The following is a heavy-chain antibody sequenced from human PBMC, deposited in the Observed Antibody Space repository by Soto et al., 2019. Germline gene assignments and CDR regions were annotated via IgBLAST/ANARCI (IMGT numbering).Heavy chain of an antibody. CDR2: FSIGGDKT. J-gene: IGHJ4*02. CDR1: GVTFRSYA. Sequence: GGSLGLSCAASGVTFRSYAMSWVRQAPGKGLEWASAFSIGGDKTYYADSVKGRFTISRDNSKNTLYLQMNSLRADDTAVYYCAKGAKWELPLDYWGQGTLVTVSS. D-gene: IGHD1-26*01. CDR3: AKGAKWELPLDY. V-gene: IGHV3-23*01.